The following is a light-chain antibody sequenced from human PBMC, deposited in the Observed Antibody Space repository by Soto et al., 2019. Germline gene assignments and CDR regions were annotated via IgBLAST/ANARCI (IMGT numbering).Light chain of an antibody. J-gene: IGLJ3*02. Sequence: QSVLTQPPSASGSPGQSVTISCTGTSSDVGGYNYVSWYQQHPGKAPKLMIYEVSKRPSGVPDRFSGSKSGSTASLTVSGLQAEDEADYYCSSYAGSNLGVFGGGTKVTVL. CDR1: SSDVGGYNY. CDR3: SSYAGSNLGV. V-gene: IGLV2-8*01. CDR2: EVS.